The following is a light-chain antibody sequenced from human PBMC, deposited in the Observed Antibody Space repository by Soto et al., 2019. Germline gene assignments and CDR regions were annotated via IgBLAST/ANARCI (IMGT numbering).Light chain of an antibody. CDR1: SSDVGGYNY. CDR3: SSYTSSTTLV. J-gene: IGLJ2*01. CDR2: DVS. V-gene: IGLV2-14*03. Sequence: QSALTQPASVSGSPGQSITISCTGTSSDVGGYNYVSWYQHHPGKAPKLMIYDVSSRPSGVSNRFSGSRSGSTASLTISGLQAEDEADYYCSSYTSSTTLVFGGGTKLTVL.